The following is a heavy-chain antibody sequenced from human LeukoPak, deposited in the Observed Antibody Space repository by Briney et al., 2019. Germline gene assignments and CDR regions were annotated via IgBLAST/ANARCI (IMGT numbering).Heavy chain of an antibody. Sequence: PGGSLRLSCAASGFTFTSYGVHWVRQAPGKGLEWVAVISYDGINEYYADSVKGRFTISRDNSKNTLYLQMNSLRAEDTAVYYCAKDQYSGSTAWFDPWGQGTLVTVSS. CDR1: GFTFTSYG. D-gene: IGHD1-26*01. V-gene: IGHV3-30*18. CDR3: AKDQYSGSTAWFDP. J-gene: IGHJ5*02. CDR2: ISYDGINE.